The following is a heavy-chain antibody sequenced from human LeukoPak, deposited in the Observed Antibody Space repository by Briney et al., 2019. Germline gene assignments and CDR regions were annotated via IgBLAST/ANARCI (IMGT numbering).Heavy chain of an antibody. CDR3: AKDGREPLRPIPMPDFDY. V-gene: IGHV3-23*01. CDR2: ISGSGGST. Sequence: PGGSLRLSCAASGFTFSSYAMSWVRQAPGKGLEWVSAISGSGGSTYYADSVKGRFTISRDNSKSTLYLQMNSLRAEDTAVYYCAKDGREPLRPIPMPDFDYWGQGTLVTVSS. D-gene: IGHD1-26*01. J-gene: IGHJ4*02. CDR1: GFTFSSYA.